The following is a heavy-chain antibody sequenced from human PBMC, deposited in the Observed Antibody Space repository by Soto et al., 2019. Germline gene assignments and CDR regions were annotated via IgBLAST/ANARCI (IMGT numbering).Heavy chain of an antibody. J-gene: IGHJ4*02. D-gene: IGHD3-10*01. CDR2: ISGSSGSS. Sequence: GGSLRLSCAASGFTVSSYGMSWVRQAPGKGLEWILGISGSSGSSYYADSVKGRFTISRDNSKNTLYLQMNILRAEDTAVYYCAKVEGNSWFQHDYWGQGTLVTVSS. CDR1: GFTVSSYG. CDR3: AKVEGNSWFQHDY. V-gene: IGHV3-23*01.